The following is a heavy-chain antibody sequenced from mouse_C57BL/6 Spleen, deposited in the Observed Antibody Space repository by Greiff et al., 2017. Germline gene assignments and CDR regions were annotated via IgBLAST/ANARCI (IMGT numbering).Heavy chain of an antibody. Sequence: EVKLMESGGDLVKPGGSLKLSCAASGFTFSSYGMSWVRQTPDTRLEWVATISSGGSYIYYPDSVKGRFTISRDNAKNTLYLQMSSLKSEDTAMYYCARHGQLFFDYWGQGTTLTVSS. CDR3: ARHGQLFFDY. CDR2: ISSGGSYI. J-gene: IGHJ2*01. V-gene: IGHV5-6*01. D-gene: IGHD4-1*02. CDR1: GFTFSSYG.